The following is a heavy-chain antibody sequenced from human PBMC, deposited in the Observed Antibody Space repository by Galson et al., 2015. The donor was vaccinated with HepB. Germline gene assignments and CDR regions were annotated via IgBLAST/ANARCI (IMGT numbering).Heavy chain of an antibody. CDR1: GFTFSSYW. CDR3: ARDGIVVVPAAMLYYYYGMDV. Sequence: SLRLSCAASGFTFSSYWMSWVRQAPGKGLEWVANIKQDGSEQYYVDSVKGRFTISRDNAKNSLYLQMNGLRAEDTAVYYCARDGIVVVPAAMLYYYYGMDVWGQGTTVTVSS. D-gene: IGHD2-2*01. CDR2: IKQDGSEQ. V-gene: IGHV3-7*03. J-gene: IGHJ6*02.